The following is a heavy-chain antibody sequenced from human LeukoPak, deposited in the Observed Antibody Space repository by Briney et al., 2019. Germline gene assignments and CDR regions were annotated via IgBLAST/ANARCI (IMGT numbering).Heavy chain of an antibody. CDR1: GFTFRNYS. CDR2: ISSNGGST. Sequence: PGGDPRTPRGAPGFTFRNYSMHLVRPAPGEGMEYVSAISSNGGSTYYADSVKDRFTISRDNSKNTLYLQMSSLRAEDTAVYLCVKVSGDFYFDYWGQGTLVTVSS. J-gene: IGHJ4*02. D-gene: IGHD7-27*01. CDR3: VKVSGDFYFDY. V-gene: IGHV3-64D*09.